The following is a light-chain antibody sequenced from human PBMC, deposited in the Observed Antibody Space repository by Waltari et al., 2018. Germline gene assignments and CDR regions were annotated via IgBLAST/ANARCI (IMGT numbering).Light chain of an antibody. CDR1: NSNIGNDD. CDR3: ATWDTILGGPL. V-gene: IGLV1-47*01. Sequence: QSVLTQPPSTSGSPGQRVTIFCSGSNSNIGNDDVYWYQQLPGSAPQLLIYRTDRRPSGVPELFSGSKSGTSASLSLSWLRSEDEGHYYCATWDTILGGPLFGGGTKLTVL. CDR2: RTD. J-gene: IGLJ2*01.